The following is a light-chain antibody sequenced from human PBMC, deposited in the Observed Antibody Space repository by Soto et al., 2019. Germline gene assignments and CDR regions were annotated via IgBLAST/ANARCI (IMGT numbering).Light chain of an antibody. Sequence: EIGLTQSPGTLSLSPGERATLSCRASQSVSSSYLAWYQQKPGQAPRLLIYGASSRATGIPDRFSGSGSGTDFTLTISRLEPEDFAVYYCQQYGSSPFGQGTKVDI. CDR1: QSVSSSY. CDR3: QQYGSSP. V-gene: IGKV3-20*01. CDR2: GAS. J-gene: IGKJ1*01.